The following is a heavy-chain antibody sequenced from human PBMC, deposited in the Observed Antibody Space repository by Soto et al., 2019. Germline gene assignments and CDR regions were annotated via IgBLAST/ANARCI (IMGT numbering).Heavy chain of an antibody. Sequence: EVQLVESGGGLVQPGRSLRLSCKASGFLFGDYGMHWVRQAPGKGLEWVSGISWNSGTIDYADSVKGRFTVSRDNAKNSLYLQMDSLRAEDTALYYCVKGRDVSAYYFGSWGQGTLVTVSS. CDR3: VKGRDVSAYYFGS. CDR2: ISWNSGTI. J-gene: IGHJ4*02. CDR1: GFLFGDYG. V-gene: IGHV3-9*01.